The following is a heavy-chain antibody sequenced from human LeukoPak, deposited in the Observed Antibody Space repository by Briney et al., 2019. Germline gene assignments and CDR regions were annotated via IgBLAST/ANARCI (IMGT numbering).Heavy chain of an antibody. Sequence: SETLSLTCTVSGGSIRSSSYYWGWIRQPPGKGLEWIGNIYYSGSTYYKPSLKSRVTISLNTSKNQFSLKLSSVTAADTAVYYCARDTKSVYSSGWTDYWGQGNLVTVSS. CDR2: IYYSGST. J-gene: IGHJ4*02. CDR3: ARDTKSVYSSGWTDY. CDR1: GGSIRSSSYY. V-gene: IGHV4-39*07. D-gene: IGHD6-19*01.